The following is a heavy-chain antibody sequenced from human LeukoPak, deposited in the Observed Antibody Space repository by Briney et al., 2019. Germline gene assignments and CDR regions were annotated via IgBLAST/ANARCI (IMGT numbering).Heavy chain of an antibody. CDR2: INHSGST. V-gene: IGHV4-34*01. Sequence: SETLSLTCAVYGGSFSGYYWSWIRQPPGKGLEWIGEINHSGSTNYNPSLKSRVTISVDTSKNQFSLKLSSVTAADTAVYYCARLVRRDAFDIWGQGTMVTVSS. D-gene: IGHD2-21*01. CDR3: ARLVRRDAFDI. J-gene: IGHJ3*02. CDR1: GGSFSGYY.